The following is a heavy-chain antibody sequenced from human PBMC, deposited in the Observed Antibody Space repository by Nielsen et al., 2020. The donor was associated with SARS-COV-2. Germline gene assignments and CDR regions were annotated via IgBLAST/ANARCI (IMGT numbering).Heavy chain of an antibody. J-gene: IGHJ4*02. V-gene: IGHV3-74*01. CDR2: INSDGSST. CDR1: GFTFSSYW. CDR3: ARDNDFWSGYYLDY. Sequence: GESLKISCAASGFTFSSYWMHWVRQAPGKGLVWVSRINSDGSSTSYADSVKGRFTISRDNAKNTLYLQMNSRRAEDTAVYYCARDNDFWSGYYLDYWGQGTLVTVSS. D-gene: IGHD3-3*01.